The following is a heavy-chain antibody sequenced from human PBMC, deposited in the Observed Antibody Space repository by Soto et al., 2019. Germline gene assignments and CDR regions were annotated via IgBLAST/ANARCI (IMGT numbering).Heavy chain of an antibody. Sequence: SETLSLTCAVYGGSFSGYYWSWIRQPPGKGLEWIGEINHSGSTNYNPSLKSRVTISVDTSKNQFSLKLSSVTAADTAVYYCARVQRYGTGGWFDPWGQGTLVTVSS. V-gene: IGHV4-34*01. CDR1: GGSFSGYY. D-gene: IGHD2-8*02. CDR2: INHSGST. CDR3: ARVQRYGTGGWFDP. J-gene: IGHJ5*02.